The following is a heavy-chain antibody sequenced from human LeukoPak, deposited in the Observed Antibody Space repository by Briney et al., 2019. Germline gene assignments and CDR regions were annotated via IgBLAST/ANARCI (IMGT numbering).Heavy chain of an antibody. CDR2: ISGSGGST. CDR3: AKSFGYCSGGSCYDPYAFDI. CDR1: GFTFSSYA. Sequence: GGSLRLSCAASGFTFSSYAMSWVRQAPGKGLEWVSAISGSGGSTYYADFVKGRFTISRDNSKNTLYLQMNSLRAEDTAVYYCAKSFGYCSGGSCYDPYAFDIWGQGTMVTVSS. V-gene: IGHV3-23*01. D-gene: IGHD2-15*01. J-gene: IGHJ3*02.